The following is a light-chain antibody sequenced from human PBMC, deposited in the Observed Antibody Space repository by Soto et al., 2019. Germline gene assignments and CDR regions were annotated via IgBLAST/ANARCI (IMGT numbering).Light chain of an antibody. CDR2: AAS. CDR1: HGISNY. J-gene: IGKJ1*01. CDR3: QKYDSAPWT. V-gene: IGKV1-27*01. Sequence: DIQMTQSPSSLSASVRDRVTITCRASHGISNYLAWYQQKPGKVPKLLIYAASTLQSGVPSRFSGSGSGTDFTLTISILQPEDVATYYCQKYDSAPWTFGQGTKVEIK.